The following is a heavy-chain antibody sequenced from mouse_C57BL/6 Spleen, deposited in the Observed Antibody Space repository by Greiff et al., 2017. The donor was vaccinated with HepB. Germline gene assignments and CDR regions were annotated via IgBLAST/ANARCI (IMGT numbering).Heavy chain of an antibody. CDR1: GFSLTSYA. CDR3: ARYYYGSSYDWYFDV. V-gene: IGHV2-9-1*01. D-gene: IGHD1-1*01. CDR2: IWTGGGT. J-gene: IGHJ1*03. Sequence: VMLVESGPGLVAPSQSLSITCTVSGFSLTSYAISWVRQPPGKGLEWLGVIWTGGGTNYNSALKSRLSISKDNSKSQVFLKMNSLQTDDTARYYCARYYYGSSYDWYFDVWGTGTTVTVSS.